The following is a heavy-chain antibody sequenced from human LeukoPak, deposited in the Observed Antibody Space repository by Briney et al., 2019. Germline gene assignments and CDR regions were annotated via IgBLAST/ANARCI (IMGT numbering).Heavy chain of an antibody. CDR1: GFTFNTYW. Sequence: QSGGSLRLSCAASGFTFNTYWMHWARQALGKGLVWVSRLNSDGSRTSYADSAKGRFAISRDNAKNTLYLQMNSLRAEDTAVYYCARGGSSSWFRGFDPWGQGTLVTVSS. J-gene: IGHJ5*02. CDR2: LNSDGSRT. V-gene: IGHV3-74*01. D-gene: IGHD6-13*01. CDR3: ARGGSSSWFRGFDP.